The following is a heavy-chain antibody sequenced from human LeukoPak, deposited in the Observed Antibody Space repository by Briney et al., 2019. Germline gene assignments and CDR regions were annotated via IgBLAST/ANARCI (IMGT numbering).Heavy chain of an antibody. CDR2: IYHSGST. V-gene: IGHV4-30-2*01. CDR3: ARRDYGDYDAFDI. J-gene: IGHJ3*02. Sequence: SETLSLTCAVSGGSISSGGYSWSWIRQPPGKGLEWIGEIYHSGSTNYNPSLKSRVTISVDKSKNQFSLKLSSVTAADTAVYYCARRDYGDYDAFDIWGQGTMVTVSS. D-gene: IGHD4-17*01. CDR1: GGSISSGGYS.